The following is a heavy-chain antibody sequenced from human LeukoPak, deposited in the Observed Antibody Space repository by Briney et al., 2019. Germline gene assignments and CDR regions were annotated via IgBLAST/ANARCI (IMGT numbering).Heavy chain of an antibody. CDR2: FDPEDGET. CDR3: ATDLGGESRWDY. CDR1: GYTLTELS. V-gene: IGHV1-24*01. J-gene: IGHJ4*02. D-gene: IGHD3-10*01. Sequence: ASVKVSCKVSGYTLTELSMHWVRQAPGKGLEWMGGFDPEDGETIYAQKFQGRVTMTEDTSTDTAYMELSSLRSEDTAVYYCATDLGGESRWDYWGQGTLVTVS.